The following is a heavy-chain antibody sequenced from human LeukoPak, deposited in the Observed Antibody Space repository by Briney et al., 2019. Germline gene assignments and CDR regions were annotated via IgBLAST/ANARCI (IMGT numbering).Heavy chain of an antibody. J-gene: IGHJ5*02. V-gene: IGHV1-2*02. CDR3: ARGQWELLSQFWFDP. CDR2: INPNSGGT. CDR1: GYTFTGYY. Sequence: ASVKVSCKASGYTFTGYYMHSVRQAPGQGLEWMGWINPNSGGTNYAQKFQGRVTMTRDTSISTAYMELSRLRSDDTAVYYCARGQWELLSQFWFDPWGQGTLVTVSS. D-gene: IGHD1-26*01.